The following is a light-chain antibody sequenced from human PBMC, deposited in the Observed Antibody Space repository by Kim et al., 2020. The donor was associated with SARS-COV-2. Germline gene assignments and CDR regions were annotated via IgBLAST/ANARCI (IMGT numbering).Light chain of an antibody. CDR1: QSVGSSY. Sequence: EIVLTQSPGTLSLSPGERATLSCRASQSVGSSYVAWYQQKPGQAPRLLIFNGSIRATGTPDRFSGSGSGTDFTLTIGRLEPEDFAVYYCQQYGGSPPYTFGQGTKLEI. CDR3: QQYGGSPPYT. CDR2: NGS. J-gene: IGKJ2*01. V-gene: IGKV3-20*01.